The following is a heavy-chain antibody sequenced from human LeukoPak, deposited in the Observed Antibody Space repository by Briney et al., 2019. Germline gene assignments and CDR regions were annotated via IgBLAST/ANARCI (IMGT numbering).Heavy chain of an antibody. CDR2: IIPIFGTA. Sequence: GASVKVSCKASGGTFISYAISWVRQAPGQGLEWMGGIIPIFGTANYAQKFQGRVTITADESTSTAYMELSSLRSEDTAVYYCARDYYDSSGYYWDYWGQGTLVTVSS. CDR1: GGTFISYA. D-gene: IGHD3-22*01. V-gene: IGHV1-69*13. CDR3: ARDYYDSSGYYWDY. J-gene: IGHJ4*02.